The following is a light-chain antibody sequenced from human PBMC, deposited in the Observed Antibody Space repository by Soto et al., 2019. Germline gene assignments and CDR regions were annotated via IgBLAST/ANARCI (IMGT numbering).Light chain of an antibody. CDR1: QGISSY. CDR2: AAS. J-gene: IGKJ4*01. V-gene: IGKV1-8*01. Sequence: AIRMTQSPSSFSASTGDRVTITCRASQGISSYLAWYQQKPGKAPKLLIYAASTLQSGVPSRFSGSGSGTDFTLTFSSLQSKVFPTFYCQQFYSYPLTFGGGTKVEIK. CDR3: QQFYSYPLT.